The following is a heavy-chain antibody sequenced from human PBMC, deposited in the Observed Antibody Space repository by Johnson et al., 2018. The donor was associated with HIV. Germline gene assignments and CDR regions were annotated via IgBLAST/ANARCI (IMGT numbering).Heavy chain of an antibody. CDR2: IGTAGDT. D-gene: IGHD1-1*01. Sequence: EQLVESGGGLVQPGRSLRLSCAASGFTFSSYAMHWVRQGTGKGLEWVSAIGTAGDTYYPGSVKGRFTISRENAKNSLYRQMNSLRAGDTAVYYCARESPGYAFDIWGQGTMVTVSS. V-gene: IGHV3-13*01. J-gene: IGHJ3*02. CDR1: GFTFSSYA. CDR3: ARESPGYAFDI.